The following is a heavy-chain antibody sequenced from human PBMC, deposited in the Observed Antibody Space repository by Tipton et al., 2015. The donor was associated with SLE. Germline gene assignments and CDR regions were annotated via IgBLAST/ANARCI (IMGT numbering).Heavy chain of an antibody. D-gene: IGHD2-8*01. J-gene: IGHJ3*02. CDR1: GGSFSGYY. V-gene: IGHV4-34*01. CDR2: INHSGST. Sequence: TLSLTCAVYGGSFSGYYWSWIRQPPGKGLEWIGEINHSGSTNYNPSLKSRVTISVDTSKNQFSLKLSSMTAADTAVFYCAREWGDAFDIWGQGTMVTVSS. CDR3: AREWGDAFDI.